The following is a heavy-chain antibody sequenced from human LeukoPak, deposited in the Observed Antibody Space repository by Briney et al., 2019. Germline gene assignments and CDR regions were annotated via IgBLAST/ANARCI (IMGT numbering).Heavy chain of an antibody. CDR3: AREGSGGYYDLWYFDY. D-gene: IGHD1-26*01. CDR2: ISAYNGNT. J-gene: IGHJ4*02. CDR1: GYTFTSYG. V-gene: IGHV1-18*01. Sequence: ASVKVSCKASGYTFTSYGISWVRQAPGQGLEWMGWISAYNGNTNYAQKLQGRVTMTTDTSTSTAYMELRSLRSDDTAVYYCAREGSGGYYDLWYFDYWGQGTLVTVSS.